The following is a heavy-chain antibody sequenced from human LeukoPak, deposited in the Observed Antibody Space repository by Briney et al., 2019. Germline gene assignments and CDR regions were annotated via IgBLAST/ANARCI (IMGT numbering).Heavy chain of an antibody. Sequence: GGSLRLSCAASGFTVSSNYMSWVRQAPGKGLEWVSAISGSGGSTYYADSVKGRFTISRDNSKNTLYLQMNSLRAEDTAVYYCAKDRGAARPGGVGDFDYWGQGTLVTVSS. CDR2: ISGSGGST. CDR1: GFTVSSNY. D-gene: IGHD6-6*01. V-gene: IGHV3-23*01. CDR3: AKDRGAARPGGVGDFDY. J-gene: IGHJ4*02.